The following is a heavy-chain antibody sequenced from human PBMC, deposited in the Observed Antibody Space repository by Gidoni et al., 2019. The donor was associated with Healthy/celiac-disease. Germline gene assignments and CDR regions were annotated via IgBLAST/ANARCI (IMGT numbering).Heavy chain of an antibody. CDR1: GGSISSYY. Sequence: QVQLQESGPGLVKPSETLALTGTVSGGSISSYYWSWIRQPAGKGLEWIGRIYTSGSTNYNPSLKSLVTMSVDTSKNQFSLKLSSVTAADTAVYYCARDAAAAGLFDYWGQGTLVTVSS. CDR3: ARDAAAAGLFDY. D-gene: IGHD6-13*01. V-gene: IGHV4-4*07. CDR2: IYTSGST. J-gene: IGHJ4*02.